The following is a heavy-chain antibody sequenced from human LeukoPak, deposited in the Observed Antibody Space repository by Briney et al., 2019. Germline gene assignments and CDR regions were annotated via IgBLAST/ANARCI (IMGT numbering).Heavy chain of an antibody. Sequence: SETLSLTCTVSGGSISSSSYYWGWIRQPPGKGLEWVGSIYYSGSTYYNPSLKSRVTISVDTSKNQFSLKLSSVTAADTAVYYCARDVRGDSTLRAETNWFDPWGQGTLVTVSS. V-gene: IGHV4-39*02. D-gene: IGHD2-2*01. CDR1: GGSISSSSYY. J-gene: IGHJ5*02. CDR2: IYYSGST. CDR3: ARDVRGDSTLRAETNWFDP.